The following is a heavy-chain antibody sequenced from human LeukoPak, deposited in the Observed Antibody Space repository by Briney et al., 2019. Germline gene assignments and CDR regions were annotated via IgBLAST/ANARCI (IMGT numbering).Heavy chain of an antibody. Sequence: ASVKVSCKASGYTFTSYGISWVRQAPGQGLEWMGGIIPIFGTANYAQKFQGRVTITADESTSTAYMELSSLRSEDTAVYYCARDPPARPFDYWGQGTLVTVSS. CDR3: ARDPPARPFDY. CDR2: IIPIFGTA. V-gene: IGHV1-69*13. CDR1: GYTFTSYG. J-gene: IGHJ4*02. D-gene: IGHD6-6*01.